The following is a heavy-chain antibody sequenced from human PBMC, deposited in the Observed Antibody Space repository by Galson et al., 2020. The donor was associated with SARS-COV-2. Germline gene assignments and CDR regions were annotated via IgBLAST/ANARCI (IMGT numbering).Heavy chain of an antibody. Sequence: GGSLRLSCAASGFTVSNNYMSWVRQAPGKGLEWVSIIYSGGRTNYADSVKGRLPISRDNSKITLYRQINSLRAEDTAVYYCARGVGGSYNVDVWGQGTTVTVSS. V-gene: IGHV3-66*02. CDR1: GFTVSNNY. CDR3: ARGVGGSYNVDV. D-gene: IGHD1-26*01. J-gene: IGHJ6*02. CDR2: IYSGGRT.